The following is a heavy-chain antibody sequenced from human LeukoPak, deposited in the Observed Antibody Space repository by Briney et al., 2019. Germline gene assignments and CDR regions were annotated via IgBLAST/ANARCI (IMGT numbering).Heavy chain of an antibody. CDR1: GYTFTDYA. D-gene: IGHD2-15*01. CDR2: INAGNGNT. CDR3: ARRLGYCSGGSCGTGGWFDP. J-gene: IGHJ5*02. Sequence: ASVKVSCKASGYTFTDYALHWVRQVPGQGLEWMGWINAGNGNTKYSQKFQGRVTITRDTSASTAYMEPSSPRSEDTAVYYCARRLGYCSGGSCGTGGWFDPWGQGTLVTVSS. V-gene: IGHV1-3*01.